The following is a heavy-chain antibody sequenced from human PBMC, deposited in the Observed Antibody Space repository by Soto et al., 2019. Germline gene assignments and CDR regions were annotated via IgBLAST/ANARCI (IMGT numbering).Heavy chain of an antibody. CDR3: TRREGCTNGVCYFDY. CDR1: GFTFSGSA. Sequence: GESLKISCAASGFTFSGSAMHWVRQASGKGLEWVGRIRSKANSYATAYAASVKGRFTISRDDSKNTAYLQMNSLKTEDTAVYYCTRREGCTNGVCYFDYWGQGTLVTVSS. D-gene: IGHD2-8*01. CDR2: IRSKANSYAT. V-gene: IGHV3-73*01. J-gene: IGHJ4*02.